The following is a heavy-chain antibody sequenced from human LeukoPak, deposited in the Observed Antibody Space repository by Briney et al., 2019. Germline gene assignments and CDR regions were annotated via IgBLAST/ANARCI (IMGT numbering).Heavy chain of an antibody. CDR3: ARLTHRAYYYGSGSYYKVFDY. CDR1: GGSFSGYY. CDR2: INHSGST. V-gene: IGHV4-34*01. D-gene: IGHD3-10*01. Sequence: SETLSLTCAVYGGSFSGYYRSWIRQPPGKGLEWIGVINHSGSTNYNPSLKSRGTISVDTSKNQFSLKLSSVTAADTAVYYCARLTHRAYYYGSGSYYKVFDYWGQGTLVTVSS. J-gene: IGHJ4*02.